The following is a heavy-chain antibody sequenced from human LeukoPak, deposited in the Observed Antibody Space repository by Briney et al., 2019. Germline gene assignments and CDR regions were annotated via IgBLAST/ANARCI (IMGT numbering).Heavy chain of an antibody. CDR2: ISAYNGNT. J-gene: IGHJ4*02. Sequence: GASVKVSCKASGYTFTSYGISWVRQAPGQGLEWMGWISAYNGNTNYAQKLQGRVTMTTDTSTSTAYMELRSLRSDDTAVYYCARDREYYYYSSGYTPSDYWGQGTLVTVSS. CDR1: GYTFTSYG. D-gene: IGHD3-22*01. V-gene: IGHV1-18*01. CDR3: ARDREYYYYSSGYTPSDY.